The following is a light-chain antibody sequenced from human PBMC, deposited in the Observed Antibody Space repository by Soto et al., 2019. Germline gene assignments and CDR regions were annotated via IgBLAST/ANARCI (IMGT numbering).Light chain of an antibody. CDR1: QGISDF. CDR3: QHDHCYPVT. V-gene: IGKV1-16*02. J-gene: IGKJ4*01. Sequence: DIQMTQSPSSLSASVGDTVTITCRASQGISDFLAWFQQKPGKAPKSLIFAASSLQTGVPSKFSGSGSGTDFPLSSTCRQPEEFATYYWQHDHCYPVTFGGGPSVEIK. CDR2: AAS.